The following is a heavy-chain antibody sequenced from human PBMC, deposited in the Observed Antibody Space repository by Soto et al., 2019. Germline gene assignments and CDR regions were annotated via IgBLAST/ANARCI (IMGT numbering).Heavy chain of an antibody. CDR3: ARVAY. Sequence: GGSLRLSCEASGFTFSRVSMSWVRQVPGKGLEWVASISSGSSDTWYADSVKGRFIISRDNAQNSLFLQMNTLRPEDTAMYYCARVAYWGPGTQVTVSS. CDR2: ISSGSSDT. CDR1: GFTFSRVS. J-gene: IGHJ4*02. V-gene: IGHV3-21*01.